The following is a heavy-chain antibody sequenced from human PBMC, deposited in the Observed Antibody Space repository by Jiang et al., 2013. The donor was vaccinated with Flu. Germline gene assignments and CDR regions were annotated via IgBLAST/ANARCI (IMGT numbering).Heavy chain of an antibody. Sequence: SGSGLVKPSQTLSLICTVSGVSMKSDGFYWSWVRQHPGKGLEWIGYIYHTGSAFYNPSLKSRLIISVDTSKNQYSLKLTSVTAADTAVYYCARDSADRAFDYWGRGSLVTVSS. CDR3: ARDSADRAFDY. D-gene: IGHD3-22*01. J-gene: IGHJ4*02. CDR2: IYHTGSA. V-gene: IGHV4-31*03. CDR1: GVSMKSDGFY.